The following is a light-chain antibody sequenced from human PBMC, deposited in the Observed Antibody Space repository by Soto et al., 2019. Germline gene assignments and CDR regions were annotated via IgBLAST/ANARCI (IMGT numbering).Light chain of an antibody. V-gene: IGLV2-14*01. J-gene: IGLJ1*01. Sequence: QSALTQPASVSGSPGQSITISCTGTSSDVGGYNYVSWSQQHPGKAPKLMIYEVINRASGVSYRFSGSKSGNTASLTISGLQAEDEADYYCRSYKATNTYVFGTGTKLTVL. CDR3: RSYKATNTYV. CDR2: EVI. CDR1: SSDVGGYNY.